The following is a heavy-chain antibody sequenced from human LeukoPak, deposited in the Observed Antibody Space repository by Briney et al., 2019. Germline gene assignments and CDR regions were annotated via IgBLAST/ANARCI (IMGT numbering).Heavy chain of an antibody. CDR3: ARDERLLSFLK. Sequence: GGSLRLSCAASGFTFDDYGMSWVRQAPGKGLEWVSGINWNGGSTGYADSVKGRFTISRDNSKNTLYLQMNSLRAEDTAIYYCARDERLLSFLKWGQGTLVTVSS. CDR1: GFTFDDYG. V-gene: IGHV3-20*04. D-gene: IGHD3-3*01. CDR2: INWNGGST. J-gene: IGHJ4*02.